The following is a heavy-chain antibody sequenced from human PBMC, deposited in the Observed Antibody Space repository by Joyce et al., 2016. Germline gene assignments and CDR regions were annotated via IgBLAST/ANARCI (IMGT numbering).Heavy chain of an antibody. Sequence: EVQLVQSGAEVKKPGESLTISCKGSGYSFSTYWIGWVRQMPGKGLEGRGVSYPHYDETRYSPSFQGQVTISADKSISTAYLQWSSLKASDTAMYYCARHEATLVASGSRLDFWGQGTLVAVSS. CDR2: SYPHYDET. V-gene: IGHV5-51*01. J-gene: IGHJ4*02. D-gene: IGHD6-13*01. CDR3: ARHEATLVASGSRLDF. CDR1: GYSFSTYW.